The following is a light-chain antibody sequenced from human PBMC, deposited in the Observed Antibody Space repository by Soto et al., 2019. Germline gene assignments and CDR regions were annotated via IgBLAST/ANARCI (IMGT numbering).Light chain of an antibody. Sequence: DILLTQSPSSLSASVGDRVTITCRVSQAISSYLNWYRQQIGKVPNLLIYSAANLQSGDSSRSSGSGAGTDCMRTISSVQPEDVVTNYGQRTYNAPPRRTCGGGTNVESK. J-gene: IGKJ4*02. CDR2: SAA. CDR3: QRTYNAPPRRT. V-gene: IGKV1-27*01. CDR1: QAISSY.